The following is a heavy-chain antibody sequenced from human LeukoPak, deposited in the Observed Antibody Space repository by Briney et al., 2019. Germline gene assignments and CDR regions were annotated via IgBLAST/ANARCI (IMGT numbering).Heavy chain of an antibody. CDR3: AKDLFGPYDY. CDR2: IADST. J-gene: IGHJ4*02. V-gene: IGHV3-23*01. D-gene: IGHD3/OR15-3a*01. Sequence: PGGSLRLSCAASGFTFSISGMTWVRQAPGKGLVWVSGIADSTYYADSVRGRFTISRDNSKNTLYLQMSSLRAEDTAVYYCAKDLFGPYDYWGQGTLVTVSS. CDR1: GFTFSISG.